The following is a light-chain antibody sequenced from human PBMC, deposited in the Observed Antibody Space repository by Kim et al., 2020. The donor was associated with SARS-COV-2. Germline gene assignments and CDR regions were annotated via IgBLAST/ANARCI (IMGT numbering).Light chain of an antibody. J-gene: IGLJ2*01. CDR1: KLGDKY. Sequence: SVSPGQTASITCSGDKLGDKYGCWYQQKPGQSPVLVIYQDSKRPSGIPERFSGYNSGNTATLTISGTQAMDEADYYCQAWDSSTVVFGGGTQLTVL. CDR3: QAWDSSTVV. CDR2: QDS. V-gene: IGLV3-1*01.